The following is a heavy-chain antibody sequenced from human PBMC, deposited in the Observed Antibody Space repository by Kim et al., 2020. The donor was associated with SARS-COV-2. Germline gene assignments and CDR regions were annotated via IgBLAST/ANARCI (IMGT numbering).Heavy chain of an antibody. CDR2: IDPSDSYI. D-gene: IGHD3-10*01. V-gene: IGHV5-10-1*01. CDR3: TRELKAVNYGSGNYSGWFDP. Sequence: GESLKISCKGSGYSFTSYWISWVRQMPGKGLEWMGRIDPSDSYINYSPSFQGHVTISADKSISTAYLQWSSLKASDTAMYYCTRELKAVNYGSGNYSGWFDPWGQGTLVTVSS. J-gene: IGHJ5*02. CDR1: GYSFTSYW.